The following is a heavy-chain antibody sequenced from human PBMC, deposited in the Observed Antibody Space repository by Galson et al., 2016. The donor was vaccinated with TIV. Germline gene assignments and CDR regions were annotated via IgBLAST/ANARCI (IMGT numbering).Heavy chain of an antibody. D-gene: IGHD1-7*01. Sequence: CAISGDSVSGNTAAWNWVRQSPSRGLEWLGRTYYTSKWNTDYAVSVKGRIIIRPDTSMNQASQQLSSVIPDDTAVYYCSRGNWNYGMGGAMDVWGRGTTVTVPS. J-gene: IGHJ6*02. CDR2: TYYTSKWNT. CDR1: GDSVSGNTAA. V-gene: IGHV6-1*01. CDR3: SRGNWNYGMGGAMDV.